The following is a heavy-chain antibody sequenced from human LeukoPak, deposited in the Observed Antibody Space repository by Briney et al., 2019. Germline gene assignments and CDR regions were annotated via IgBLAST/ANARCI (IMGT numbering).Heavy chain of an antibody. V-gene: IGHV3-15*05. D-gene: IGHD1-7*01. CDR3: TLSKYNWNYVVDY. CDR2: IKSKTDGGTT. CDR1: GFTFSNAW. J-gene: IGHJ4*02. Sequence: NPGGSLRLSCAASGFTFSNAWMSWVRQAPGKGLEWVGRIKSKTDGGTTDYAAPVKGRFTISRNDSKNTLYLQMNSLKTEDTAVYYCTLSKYNWNYVVDYWGQGTLVTVSS.